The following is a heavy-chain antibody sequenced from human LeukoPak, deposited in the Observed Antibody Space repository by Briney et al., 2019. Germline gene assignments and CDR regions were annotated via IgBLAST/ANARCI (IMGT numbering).Heavy chain of an antibody. V-gene: IGHV1-2*02. Sequence: GASVKVSCKASGYTFTGYCMHWVRQAPGQGLEWMGWINPNSGGTNYAQKFQGRVTMTRDTSISTAYMELSRLRSDDTAVCYCVRGYSYGYPYYFDYWGQATLVTVSS. CDR3: VRGYSYGYPYYFDY. CDR1: GYTFTGYC. J-gene: IGHJ4*02. CDR2: INPNSGGT. D-gene: IGHD5-18*01.